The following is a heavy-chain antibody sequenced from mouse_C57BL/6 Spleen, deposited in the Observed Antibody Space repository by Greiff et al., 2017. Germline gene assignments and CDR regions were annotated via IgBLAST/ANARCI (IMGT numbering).Heavy chain of an antibody. CDR1: GFTFSSYA. J-gene: IGHJ2*01. V-gene: IGHV5-4*01. CDR3: ARERGENYFGF. Sequence: EVKLVESGGGLVKPGGSLKLSCAASGFTFSSYAMSWVRQTPGKRLEWVATISDGGSYTYYPDNVKGRFTISRDNAKNNLYLQMSHLKSEDTAMYYCARERGENYFGFWGQSTTLTVSS. CDR2: ISDGGSYT.